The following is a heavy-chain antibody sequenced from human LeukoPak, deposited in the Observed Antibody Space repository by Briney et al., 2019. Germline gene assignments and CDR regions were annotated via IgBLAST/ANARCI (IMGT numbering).Heavy chain of an antibody. CDR2: IYTSGST. V-gene: IGHV4-4*07. CDR1: GGSFSGYY. Sequence: PSETLSLTCAVYGGSFSGYYWSWIRQPAGKGLEWIGRIYTSGSTNYNPSLKSRVTMSVDTSKNQFSLKLSSVTAADTAVYYCAREYSNQKADYYYYYYMDVWGKGTTVTVSS. D-gene: IGHD4-11*01. CDR3: AREYSNQKADYYYYYYMDV. J-gene: IGHJ6*03.